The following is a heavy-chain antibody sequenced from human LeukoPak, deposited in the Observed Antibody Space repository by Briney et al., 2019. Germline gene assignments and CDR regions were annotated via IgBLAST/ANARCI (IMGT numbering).Heavy chain of an antibody. CDR3: AKGGSGSSWYLDH. J-gene: IGHJ4*02. D-gene: IGHD6-13*01. CDR2: ISYDGSNK. Sequence: PPGGSLRLSCAASGFTFSSYGMHWVRQAPGKGLEWVAVISYDGSNKYYADSVKGRFTISRDNSKNTLYLQMNSLRAEDTAVYYCAKGGSGSSWYLDHWGQGTLVTVSS. V-gene: IGHV3-30*18. CDR1: GFTFSSYG.